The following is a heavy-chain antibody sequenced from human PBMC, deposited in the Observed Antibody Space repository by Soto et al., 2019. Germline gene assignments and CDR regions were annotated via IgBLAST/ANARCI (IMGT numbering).Heavy chain of an antibody. Sequence: GASVKVSCKSFGFTSSRSAVQWVRQARGQRLEWIGWVVVGSGYTNYAQKFQERVTISTDMPTSTVYMELSSLGSDDTGVYYCTAPTVTTPDYDYGEDVGG. CDR2: VVVGSGYT. V-gene: IGHV1-58*01. J-gene: IGHJ6*02. D-gene: IGHD4-17*01. CDR1: GFTSSRSA. CDR3: TAPTVTTPDYDYGEDV.